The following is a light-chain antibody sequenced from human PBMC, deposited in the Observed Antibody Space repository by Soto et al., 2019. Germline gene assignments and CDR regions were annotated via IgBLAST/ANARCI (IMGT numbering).Light chain of an antibody. CDR3: AAWDDSLSGPV. CDR2: SDD. CDR1: SSNIGSNY. J-gene: IGLJ3*02. Sequence: QSVLTQPPSASGTPGQRVTISCSGSSSNIGSNYVFWYQRLPGTAPKLLIYSDDQRPSGVPDRFSGSKSGTSASLIISGLRSEDEADYYCAAWDDSLSGPVFGGGTKVTVL. V-gene: IGLV1-47*02.